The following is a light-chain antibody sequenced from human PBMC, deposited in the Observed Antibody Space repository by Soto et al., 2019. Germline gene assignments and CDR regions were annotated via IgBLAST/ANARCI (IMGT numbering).Light chain of an antibody. V-gene: IGKV3-15*01. CDR2: DAS. CDR3: QQYHNWPIT. J-gene: IGKJ5*01. Sequence: EIQETRFPGSLSVAQGKRVNLSCRASQSVSSSYLAWHQQKPGQAPRILMYDASTRATGIPARFSGSGSGTEFTLTISSLQSEDFAVYYCQQYHNWPITFGQGTRLEIK. CDR1: QSVSSSY.